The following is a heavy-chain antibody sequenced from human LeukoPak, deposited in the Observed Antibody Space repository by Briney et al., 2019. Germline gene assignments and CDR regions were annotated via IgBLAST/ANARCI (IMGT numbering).Heavy chain of an antibody. Sequence: SETLSLTCAVYGGSFSGYYWSWIRQPPGKGLEWIGEINHSGSTNYNPSLKSRVAISVDTSKNQFSLKLSSVTAADTAVYYCARFCGGDCYSGLVDYWGQGTLVTVSS. D-gene: IGHD2-21*02. CDR3: ARFCGGDCYSGLVDY. V-gene: IGHV4-34*01. J-gene: IGHJ4*02. CDR1: GGSFSGYY. CDR2: INHSGST.